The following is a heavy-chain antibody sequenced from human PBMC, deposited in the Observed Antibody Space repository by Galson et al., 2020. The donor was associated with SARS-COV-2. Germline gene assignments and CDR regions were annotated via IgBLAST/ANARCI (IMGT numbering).Heavy chain of an antibody. Sequence: SETLSLTCTVSGGSMNTMYWNWIRQPPGKGLEWIGYISFSGTTTFNPSLTSRVTISVDTSKNQFSLRLSSVNVADTAIYHCARGGWSLDSWGQGILVTVSS. J-gene: IGHJ4*02. CDR3: ARGGWSLDS. CDR2: ISFSGTT. CDR1: GGSMNTMY. V-gene: IGHV4-59*01. D-gene: IGHD6-19*01.